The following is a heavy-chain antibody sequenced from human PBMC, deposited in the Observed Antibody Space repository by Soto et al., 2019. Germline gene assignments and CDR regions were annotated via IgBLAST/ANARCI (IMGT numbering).Heavy chain of an antibody. CDR3: ATGWVTDFDH. D-gene: IGHD2-21*02. J-gene: IGHJ5*02. CDR1: GETFSKYT. CDR2: IIPMLGVT. V-gene: IGHV1-69*02. Sequence: VQPEQSGAEVKRPGSSVKVSCKTSGETFSKYTISWVRQAPGQGLEWMGRIIPMLGVTNYAEKFPGRLTITAHKSTNTVYMELSSLRSNDTAVYYCATGWVTDFDHWGQGTLVTVSS.